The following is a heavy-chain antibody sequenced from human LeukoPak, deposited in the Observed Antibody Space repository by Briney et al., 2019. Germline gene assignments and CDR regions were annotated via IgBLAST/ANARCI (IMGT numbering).Heavy chain of an antibody. J-gene: IGHJ4*02. V-gene: IGHV4-59*01. CDR1: GGSISSYY. CDR3: ARTHVVGTELDY. D-gene: IGHD6-19*01. CDR2: IYYSGST. Sequence: SETLSLTCTVSGGSISSYYWSWIRQPPGKGLEWIGYIYYSGSTNYNPSLKSRVTISVDTSKNQFSLKLSSVTAADTAVYYCARTHVVGTELDYWGQGTLVTVSS.